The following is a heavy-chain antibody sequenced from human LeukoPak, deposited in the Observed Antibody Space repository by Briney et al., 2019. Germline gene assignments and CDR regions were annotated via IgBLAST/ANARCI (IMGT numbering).Heavy chain of an antibody. Sequence: GGSLRLSCAASGFTFSSYAVHWVRQAPGKGLEWVALISYDGSNKYYADSVKGRFTISRDNSKNTLYLQMNSLRAEDTAVYYCARGDLHYHDSTRRGFDIWVQGTMATVSS. J-gene: IGHJ3*02. V-gene: IGHV3-30*04. CDR1: GFTFSSYA. D-gene: IGHD3-16*01. CDR2: ISYDGSNK. CDR3: ARGDLHYHDSTRRGFDI.